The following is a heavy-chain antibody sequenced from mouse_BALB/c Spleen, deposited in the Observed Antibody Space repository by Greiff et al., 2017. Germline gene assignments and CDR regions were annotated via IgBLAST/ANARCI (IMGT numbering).Heavy chain of an antibody. D-gene: IGHD2-1*01. J-gene: IGHJ3*01. CDR1: GYTFTSYV. Sequence: VQLQQSGPELVKPGASVKMSCKASGYTFTSYVMHWVKQKPGQGLEWIGYINPYNDGTKYNEKFKGKATLTSDKSSSTAYMELSSLTSEDSAVYYCAMDGNYVSFAYWGQGTLVTVSA. V-gene: IGHV1-14*01. CDR3: AMDGNYVSFAY. CDR2: INPYNDGT.